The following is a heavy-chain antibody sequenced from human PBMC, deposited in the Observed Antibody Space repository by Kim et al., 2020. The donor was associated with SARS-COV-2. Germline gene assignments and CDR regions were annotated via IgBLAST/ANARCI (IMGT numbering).Heavy chain of an antibody. V-gene: IGHV3-30*04. CDR1: GFTFSSYA. CDR3: ARGYGSGSYPWYFDL. D-gene: IGHD3-10*01. Sequence: GGSLRLSCAASGFTFSSYAMHWVRQAPGKGLEWVAVISYDGSNKYYADSVKGRFTISRDNSKNTLYLQMNSLRAEDTAVYYCARGYGSGSYPWYFDLWGRGTLVTVSS. CDR2: ISYDGSNK. J-gene: IGHJ2*01.